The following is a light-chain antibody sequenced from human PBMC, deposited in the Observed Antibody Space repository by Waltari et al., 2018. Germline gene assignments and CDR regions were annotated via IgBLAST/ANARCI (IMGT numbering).Light chain of an antibody. V-gene: IGKV2-30*02. CDR1: KSLLHSDGKTY. CDR3: IQGTHLPYS. CDR2: QVS. J-gene: IGKJ2*03. Sequence: DVVMTQSPLSLPITPGQPASISCRSRKSLLHSDGKTYLSWYHQKPGQPPRRLIYQVSKRDSGVPDRFSGSGAGTDFTLKISRVEAEDVGLYYCIQGTHLPYSFGQGTKVEIK.